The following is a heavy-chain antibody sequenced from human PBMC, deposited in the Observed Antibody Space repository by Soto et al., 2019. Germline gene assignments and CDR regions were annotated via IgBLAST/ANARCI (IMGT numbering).Heavy chain of an antibody. CDR3: ARGYCSGGSCYTHYYYYYMDV. V-gene: IGHV3-7*01. Sequence: EVQLVESGGGLVQPGGSLILSCAASGFTFLSNWRSWVRQAPGKGLEGVAKRTQDGSEKYYVDSVRGRFTISRDNAKNSLSLQMNSLRAEDTAVYYCARGYCSGGSCYTHYYYYYMDVWGKGTTVTGSS. D-gene: IGHD2-15*01. CDR2: RTQDGSEK. J-gene: IGHJ6*03. CDR1: GFTFLSNW.